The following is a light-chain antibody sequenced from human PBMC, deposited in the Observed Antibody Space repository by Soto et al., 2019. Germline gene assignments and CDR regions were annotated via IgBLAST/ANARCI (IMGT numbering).Light chain of an antibody. CDR3: QQYDTSPRT. CDR1: QSVSSNY. J-gene: IGKJ1*01. CDR2: GAS. Sequence: EIVLTQSPGTLSLSPGDRATLSCRASQSVSSNYLAWYQQKRGQAPRLLIYGASSRATGIPTRFSGSGSGTDFTLTISRLEREDFAVYYCQQYDTSPRTFGQGTKVEI. V-gene: IGKV3-20*01.